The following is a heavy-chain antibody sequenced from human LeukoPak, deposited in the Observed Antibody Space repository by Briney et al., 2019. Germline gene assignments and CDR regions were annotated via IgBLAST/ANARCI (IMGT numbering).Heavy chain of an antibody. CDR1: GYTFTGYY. CDR3: ARERGEKWELWGIFDY. CDR2: INPNSGGT. D-gene: IGHD1-26*01. Sequence: ASVKVSCKASGYTFTGYYMHWVRQAPGQGLEWMGWINPNSGGTNYAQKFQGWVTMTRDTSISTAYMELSRLRSDDTAVYYCARERGEKWELWGIFDYWGQGTLVTVSS. V-gene: IGHV1-2*04. J-gene: IGHJ4*02.